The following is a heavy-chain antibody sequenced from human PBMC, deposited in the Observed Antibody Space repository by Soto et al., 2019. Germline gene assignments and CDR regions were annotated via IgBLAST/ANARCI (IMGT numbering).Heavy chain of an antibody. D-gene: IGHD3-9*01. Sequence: GGSLRLSCAASGFTFSSYAMHWVRQAPGKGLEWVAVISYDGSNKYYADSVKGRFTISRDNSKNTLYLQMNSLRAEDTAVYYCAKRRGLYDILTGSFDYWGQGTLVTVSS. CDR3: AKRRGLYDILTGSFDY. J-gene: IGHJ4*02. V-gene: IGHV3-30-3*02. CDR1: GFTFSSYA. CDR2: ISYDGSNK.